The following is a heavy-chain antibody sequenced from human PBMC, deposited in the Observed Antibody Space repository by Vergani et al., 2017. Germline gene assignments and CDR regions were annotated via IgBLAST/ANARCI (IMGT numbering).Heavy chain of an antibody. CDR3: ARYRHRIAVAVWRGDDAFDI. J-gene: IGHJ3*02. CDR2: IIPIFGIA. D-gene: IGHD6-19*01. Sequence: QVQLVQSGAEVKKPGSSVKVSCKASGGTFSSYAISWVRQAPGQGLEWMGGIIPIFGIANYAQKFQGRVTITADKSTSTAYMELSSLRSEDTAVYYCARYRHRIAVAVWRGDDAFDIWGQGTMVTVSS. CDR1: GGTFSSYA. V-gene: IGHV1-69*17.